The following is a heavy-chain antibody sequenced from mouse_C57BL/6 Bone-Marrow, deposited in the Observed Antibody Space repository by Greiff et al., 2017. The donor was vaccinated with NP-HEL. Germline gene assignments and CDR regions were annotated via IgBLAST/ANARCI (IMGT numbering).Heavy chain of an antibody. CDR2: INPSTGGT. CDR3: AKNYYGNPFDY. D-gene: IGHD1-1*01. CDR1: GYSFTGYY. Sequence: VQLQQSGPELVKPGASVKISCKASGYSFTGYYMNWVKQSPEKSLEWIGEINPSTGGTTYNQKFKAKATLTVDKSSSTAYMQLKSLTSEDSAVYYCAKNYYGNPFDYWGQGTTLTVSS. V-gene: IGHV1-42*01. J-gene: IGHJ2*01.